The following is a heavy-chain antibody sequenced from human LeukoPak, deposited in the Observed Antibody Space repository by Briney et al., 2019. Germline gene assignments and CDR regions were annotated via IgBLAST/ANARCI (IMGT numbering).Heavy chain of an antibody. CDR1: GYTLTELS. V-gene: IGHV1-2*02. CDR2: INPNSGGT. D-gene: IGHD7-27*01. CDR3: ASLTGGKHDY. Sequence: ASVKVSCKVSGYTLTELSMHWVRQAPGQGLEWMGWINPNSGGTNYAQKFQGRVTMTRDTSISTAYMELSRLRSDDTAVYYCASLTGGKHDYWGQGTLVTVSS. J-gene: IGHJ4*02.